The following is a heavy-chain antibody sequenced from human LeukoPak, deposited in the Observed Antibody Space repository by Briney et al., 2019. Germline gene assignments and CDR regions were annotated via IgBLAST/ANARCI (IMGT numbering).Heavy chain of an antibody. CDR1: GGSISSSSYY. CDR2: IYYSGST. V-gene: IGHV4-61*01. D-gene: IGHD2-21*01. CDR3: AREEPRGDLCY. J-gene: IGHJ4*02. Sequence: SETLSLTCTVSGGSISSSSYYWSWIRQPPGKGLEWIGYIYYSGSTNYNPSLKSRVTISVDTSKNQFSLKLSSVTAADTAVYYCAREEPRGDLCYWGQGTLVTVSS.